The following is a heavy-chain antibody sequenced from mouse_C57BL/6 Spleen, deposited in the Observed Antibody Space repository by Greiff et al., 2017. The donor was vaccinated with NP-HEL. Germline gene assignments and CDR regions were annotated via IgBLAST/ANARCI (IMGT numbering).Heavy chain of an antibody. J-gene: IGHJ4*01. CDR3: AIYYSNYGAMDY. V-gene: IGHV1-26*01. CDR2: INPNNGGT. CDR1: GYTFTDYY. D-gene: IGHD2-5*01. Sequence: EVQLQQSGPELVKPGASVKISCKASGYTFTDYYMNWVKQSHGKSLEWIGDINPNNGGTSYNQKFKGKATLTVDKSSSTAYMELRSLTSEDSAVYYCAIYYSNYGAMDYWGQGTSVTVSS.